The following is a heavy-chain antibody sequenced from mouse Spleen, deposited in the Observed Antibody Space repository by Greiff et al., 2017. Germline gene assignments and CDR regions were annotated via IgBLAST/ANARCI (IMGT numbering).Heavy chain of an antibody. J-gene: IGHJ1*01. D-gene: IGHD1-2*01. CDR3: ARVLRLEYFDV. V-gene: IGHV3-6*01. CDR2: ISYDGSN. Sequence: DVQLQESGPGLVKPSQSLSLTCSVPGYSITSGYYWNWIRQFPGNKLEWMGYISYDGSNNYNPSLKNRISITRDTSKNQFFLKLNSVTTEDTATYYCARVLRLEYFDVWGAGTTVTVSS. CDR1: GYSITSGYY.